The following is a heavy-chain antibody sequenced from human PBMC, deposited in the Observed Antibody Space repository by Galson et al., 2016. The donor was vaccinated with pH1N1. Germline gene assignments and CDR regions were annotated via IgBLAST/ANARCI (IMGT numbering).Heavy chain of an antibody. CDR1: GDSVSSSNAA. CDR2: TYYRSKWYN. D-gene: IGHD1-26*01. J-gene: IGHJ5*02. V-gene: IGHV6-1*01. CDR3: VRKARRAWEILPTKWFDP. Sequence: CAISGDSVSSSNAAWNWIRQSPSRGLEWLGRTYYRSKWYNDYAPSVKSRITVKADTSKNQFSLQLKSVMPEDTAVYYCVRKARRAWEILPTKWFDPWGQGTLVIVSS.